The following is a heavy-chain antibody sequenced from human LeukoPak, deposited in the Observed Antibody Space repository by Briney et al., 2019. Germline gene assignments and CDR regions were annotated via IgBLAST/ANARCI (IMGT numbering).Heavy chain of an antibody. D-gene: IGHD5-18*01. V-gene: IGHV4-59*08. Sequence: SETLSLTCTVSGGSISSYYWSWIRQPPGKGLEWIGYIYYSGSTNYNPSLKSRVTISVDTSKNQFSLKLSSVTAADTAVYYCARHYNTAMVYYYFDYWGQGTLVTVSS. J-gene: IGHJ4*02. CDR3: ARHYNTAMVYYYFDY. CDR2: IYYSGST. CDR1: GGSISSYY.